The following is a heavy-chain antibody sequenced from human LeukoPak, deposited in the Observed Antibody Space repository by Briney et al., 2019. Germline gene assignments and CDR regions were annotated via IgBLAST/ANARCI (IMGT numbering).Heavy chain of an antibody. D-gene: IGHD5-12*01. CDR3: ARDEVATIDY. V-gene: IGHV4-39*07. CDR2: IYYSGST. CDR1: GGSISSSSYY. Sequence: LETLSLTCTVSGGSISSSSYYWGWIRQPPGKGLEWIGSIYYSGSTYYNPSLKSRVTISVDTSKNQFSLKLSSVTAADTAVYYCARDEVATIDYWGQGTLVTVSS. J-gene: IGHJ4*02.